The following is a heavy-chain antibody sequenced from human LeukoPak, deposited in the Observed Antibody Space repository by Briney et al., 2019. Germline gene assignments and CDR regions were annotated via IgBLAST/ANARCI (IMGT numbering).Heavy chain of an antibody. CDR3: ARDLVRTTAV. CDR2: ISSSSSYI. V-gene: IGHV3-21*01. CDR1: GFTFSSYA. J-gene: IGHJ4*02. Sequence: GRSLRLSCAASGFTFSSYAMHWVRQAPGKGLEWVSSISSSSSYIYYADSVKGRFTISRDNAKNSLYLQMNSLRAEDTAVYYCARDLVRTTAVWGQGTLVTVSS. D-gene: IGHD1-7*01.